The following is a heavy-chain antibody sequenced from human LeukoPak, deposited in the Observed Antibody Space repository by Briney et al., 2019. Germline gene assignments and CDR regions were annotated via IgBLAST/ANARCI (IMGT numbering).Heavy chain of an antibody. D-gene: IGHD3-22*01. Sequence: PSQTLSLTCAVSGGSISSGGYSWSWIRQPPGQGLEWIGYIYHSGSTYYNPSLKSRVTISVDTSKNQFSLKLSSVTAADTAVYYCARQARSRYYDSSGYPYYFDYWGQGTLVTVSS. CDR3: ARQARSRYYDSSGYPYYFDY. V-gene: IGHV4-30-2*01. CDR2: IYHSGST. J-gene: IGHJ4*02. CDR1: GGSISSGGYS.